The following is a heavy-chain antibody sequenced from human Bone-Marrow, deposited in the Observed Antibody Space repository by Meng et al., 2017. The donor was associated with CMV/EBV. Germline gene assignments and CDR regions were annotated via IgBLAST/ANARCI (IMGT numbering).Heavy chain of an antibody. Sequence: ASVKVSCKASGYTFTSYYMHWVRQAPGQGLEWMGIINTSGGSTSYEKKFQSRVTMTRDTSTTTAYMELSSLRSEDSAVYYCVSAYGDYAGFVYWGQGTLVTVSS. CDR2: INTSGGST. CDR3: VSAYGDYAGFVY. CDR1: GYTFTSYY. V-gene: IGHV1-46*01. D-gene: IGHD4-17*01. J-gene: IGHJ4*02.